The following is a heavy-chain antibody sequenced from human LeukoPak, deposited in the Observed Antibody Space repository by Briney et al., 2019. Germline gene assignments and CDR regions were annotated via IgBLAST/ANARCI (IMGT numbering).Heavy chain of an antibody. CDR3: AKFKNDFWTGYPNSAFDI. CDR2: ISGSGRGGIT. J-gene: IGHJ3*02. Sequence: GGSLRLSCAASGFTFSSYAMSWVRQAPGKGLEWVSSISGSGRGGITSYADCVKGRFTISRDNSKHTLYLEMNSLRAEETAIYYCAKFKNDFWTGYPNSAFDIWGQGTVVTVSS. CDR1: GFTFSSYA. V-gene: IGHV3-23*01. D-gene: IGHD3/OR15-3a*01.